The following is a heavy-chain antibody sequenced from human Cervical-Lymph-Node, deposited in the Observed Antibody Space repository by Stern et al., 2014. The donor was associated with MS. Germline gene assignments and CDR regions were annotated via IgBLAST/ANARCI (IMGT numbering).Heavy chain of an antibody. CDR2: LDWDGDK. CDR1: GFSLSTTGMC. CDR3: VRAREGYYFDY. Sequence: QVTLRESGPALVKPTQTLTLTCTFSGFSLSTTGMCLGWIRQPPGKALEWLALLDWDGDKYYSTALKTRLTISKDTSKNQVVLTMTNMAPLDTATYFCVRAREGYYFDYWGQGIPVTVSS. D-gene: IGHD2-21*01. J-gene: IGHJ4*02. V-gene: IGHV2-70*01.